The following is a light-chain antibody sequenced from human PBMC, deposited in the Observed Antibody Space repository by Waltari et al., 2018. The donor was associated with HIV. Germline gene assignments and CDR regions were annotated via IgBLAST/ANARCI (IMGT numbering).Light chain of an antibody. J-gene: IGLJ2*01. CDR3: SSYTSSSTLEVV. CDR2: DVS. CDR1: SSDVGGYNY. Sequence: QSALTQPASVSGSPGQSITISCTGTSSDVGGYNYVSLYQQPPGKAPKLMIYDVSNRPSGVSNRFSGSKSGNTASLTISGLQAEDEADYYCSSYTSSSTLEVVFGGGTKLTVL. V-gene: IGLV2-14*01.